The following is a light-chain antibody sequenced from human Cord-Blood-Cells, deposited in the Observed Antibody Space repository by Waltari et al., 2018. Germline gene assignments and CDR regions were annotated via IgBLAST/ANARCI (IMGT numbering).Light chain of an antibody. J-gene: IGKJ4*01. Sequence: EIVLTQSPATLSLSPGERATLSCRPSQSVSSYLAWYQQKPGQAPRLLIYDASNRATGIPAMFSGSGSGTDFTLTISSLEPEDFAVYYCQQRSNWPLTFGGGTKVEIK. V-gene: IGKV3-11*01. CDR3: QQRSNWPLT. CDR2: DAS. CDR1: QSVSSY.